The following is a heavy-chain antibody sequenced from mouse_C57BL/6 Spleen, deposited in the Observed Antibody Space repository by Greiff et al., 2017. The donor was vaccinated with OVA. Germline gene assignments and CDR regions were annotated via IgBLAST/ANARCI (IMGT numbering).Heavy chain of an antibody. J-gene: IGHJ3*01. V-gene: IGHV3-1*01. Sequence: EVQLQESGPGMVKPSQSLSLTCTVTGYSITSGYDWHWIRHFPGNKLEWMGYISYSGSTNYNPSLKNRISITHDTSKNPFFMQLNSVTTEDTVTYYCARDDYYGRFAYWGQGTLVTVSA. CDR2: ISYSGST. CDR1: GYSITSGYD. CDR3: ARDDYYGRFAY. D-gene: IGHD1-1*01.